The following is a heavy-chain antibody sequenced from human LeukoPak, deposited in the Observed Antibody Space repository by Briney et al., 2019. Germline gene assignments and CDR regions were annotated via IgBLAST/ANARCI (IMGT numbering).Heavy chain of an antibody. CDR1: GYTFTGYY. J-gene: IGHJ4*02. D-gene: IGHD2-21*02. CDR3: ARINPYCGGDCYSG. Sequence: ASVKVSCKASGYTFTGYYIHWVRQAPGQGLEWMGWINPNSGGTNYAQKFQGRVTMTRDTSISTAYMELSRLRSDDTAVYYCARINPYCGGDCYSGWGQGTLVTVSS. V-gene: IGHV1-2*02. CDR2: INPNSGGT.